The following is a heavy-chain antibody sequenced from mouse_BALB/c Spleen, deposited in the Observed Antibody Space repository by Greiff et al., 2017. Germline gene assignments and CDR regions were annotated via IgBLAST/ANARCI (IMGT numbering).Heavy chain of an antibody. J-gene: IGHJ3*01. CDR3: ARDWDEDY. D-gene: IGHD4-1*01. V-gene: IGHV1S81*02. Sequence: QVQLQQSGAELVRPGALVKLSCKASGYTFTSYWMHWVKQRPGQGLEWIGEINPSNGRTNYNEKFKSKATLTVDKSSSTAYMQLSSLTSEDSAVYYCARDWDEDYWGQGTLVTVSA. CDR2: INPSNGRT. CDR1: GYTFTSYW.